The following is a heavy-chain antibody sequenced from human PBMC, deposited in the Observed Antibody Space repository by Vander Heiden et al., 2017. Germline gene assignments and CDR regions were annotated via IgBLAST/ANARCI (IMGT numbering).Heavy chain of an antibody. CDR3: ARVAGDYYDSSGYLHYFDY. J-gene: IGHJ4*02. V-gene: IGHV1-8*01. CDR1: GYTFTSYD. CDR2: MNPNSGNT. Sequence: QVQLVQSGAEVKKPGASVKVSRKASGYTFTSYDINWVRQATGQGLEWMGWMNPNSGNTGYAQKFQGRVTMTRNTSISTAYMELSSLRSEDTAVYYCARVAGDYYDSSGYLHYFDYWGQGTLVTVSS. D-gene: IGHD3-22*01.